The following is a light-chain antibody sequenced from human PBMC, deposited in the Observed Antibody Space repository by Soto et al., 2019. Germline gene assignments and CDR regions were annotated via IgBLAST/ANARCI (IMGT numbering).Light chain of an antibody. Sequence: EIVLTQSPGTLSLSPGERATLSCRSSQSVSSSYLAWYQHKPGQAPRLLIYDASSRATGSPDRFSGSGSGADVTLTNSRLEPEDFAVYYCQQYGSSPTFGQGTKVEIK. J-gene: IGKJ1*01. CDR3: QQYGSSPT. CDR2: DAS. V-gene: IGKV3-20*01. CDR1: QSVSSSY.